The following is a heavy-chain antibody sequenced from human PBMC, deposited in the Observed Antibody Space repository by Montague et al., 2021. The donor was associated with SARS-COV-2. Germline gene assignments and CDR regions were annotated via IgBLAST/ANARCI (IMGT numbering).Heavy chain of an antibody. J-gene: IGHJ6*02. Sequence: SETLSLTCTVSGASIRDYYWNWIRQPPGKGLEWIGYIYESGSTKSNPSLTSRLIMSVDTSRNQFSLTLSSVTTADTAVYYCARDRGLSGFYGYDPLYFYGMDXWGQGTTVIVSS. CDR2: IYESGST. CDR3: ARDRGLSGFYGYDPLYFYGMDX. CDR1: GASIRDYY. D-gene: IGHD5-12*01. V-gene: IGHV4-59*01.